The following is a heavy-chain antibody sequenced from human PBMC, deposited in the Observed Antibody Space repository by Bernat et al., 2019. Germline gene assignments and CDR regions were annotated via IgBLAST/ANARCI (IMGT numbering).Heavy chain of an antibody. CDR3: AKEGHSRGYGAYFDS. Sequence: QVQLVESGGGVVQPGRSLRLSCAASGFTFSTYGMQWVRQAPGKWLEWVAVVSSDGHTKYYLDSVKGRFTLSRDNSKNTVYLQMNSLRPEDSAVYYCAKEGHSRGYGAYFDSWGQGTLVTVSS. D-gene: IGHD1-26*01. CDR2: VSSDGHTK. V-gene: IGHV3-30*18. J-gene: IGHJ4*02. CDR1: GFTFSTYG.